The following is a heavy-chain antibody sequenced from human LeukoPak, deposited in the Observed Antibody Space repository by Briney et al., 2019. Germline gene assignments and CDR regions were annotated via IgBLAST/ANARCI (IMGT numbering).Heavy chain of an antibody. CDR3: ARRSYYDSSGYTTFDY. CDR1: GGSISSYY. D-gene: IGHD3-22*01. Sequence: PSETLSLTCTVSGGSISSYYWGWIRQPPGKGLEWIGYIYYSGSTNYNPSLKSRVTISVDTSKNQFSLKLSSVTAADTAVYYCARRSYYDSSGYTTFDYWGQGTLVTVSS. CDR2: IYYSGST. J-gene: IGHJ4*02. V-gene: IGHV4-59*08.